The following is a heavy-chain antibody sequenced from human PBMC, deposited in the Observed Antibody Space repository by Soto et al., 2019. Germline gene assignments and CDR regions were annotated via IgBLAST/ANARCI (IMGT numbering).Heavy chain of an antibody. V-gene: IGHV3-20*01. D-gene: IGHD2-2*01. CDR2: INWNGGST. CDR3: ARDRFVCSSTSCNYWYFDL. J-gene: IGHJ2*01. CDR1: GFTFDDYG. Sequence: EVQLVESGGGVVRPGGSLRLSCAASGFTFDDYGMSWVRQGPGKGLEWVSGINWNGGSTGYADSVKGRFTISRDNAKNSLYRQMNSLGAEDTALYHCARDRFVCSSTSCNYWYFDLWGRGTLVTVSS.